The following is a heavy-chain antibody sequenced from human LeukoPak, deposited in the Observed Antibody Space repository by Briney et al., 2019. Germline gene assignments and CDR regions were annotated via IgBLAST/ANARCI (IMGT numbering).Heavy chain of an antibody. CDR3: ARDESDGSDAFDI. Sequence: SETLSLTCTVSGGSISSHYWSWIRQPPGKGLEWIGYIYYSGSTNYNPSLKSRVTISVDTSKNQFSLKLSSVTAADTAVYYCARDESDGSDAFDIWGQGTMVTVSS. CDR2: IYYSGST. D-gene: IGHD2-2*03. CDR1: GGSISSHY. J-gene: IGHJ3*02. V-gene: IGHV4-59*11.